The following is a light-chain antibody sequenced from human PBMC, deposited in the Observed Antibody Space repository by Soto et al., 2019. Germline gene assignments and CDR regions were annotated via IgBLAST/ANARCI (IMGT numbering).Light chain of an antibody. Sequence: EIVLTQSPGTLSLSPGERATLSCRASQSVSSSYLAWYQQKPGQAPSHLIYGASSRATGIPDRFSGSGSGTDFTLTISRLEPEDFAMYYCQQYGSSSTFGQGTKVEI. CDR2: GAS. V-gene: IGKV3-20*01. J-gene: IGKJ1*01. CDR1: QSVSSSY. CDR3: QQYGSSST.